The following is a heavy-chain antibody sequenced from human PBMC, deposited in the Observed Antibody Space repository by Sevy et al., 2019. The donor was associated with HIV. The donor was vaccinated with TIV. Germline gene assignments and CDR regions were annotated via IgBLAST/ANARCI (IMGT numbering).Heavy chain of an antibody. D-gene: IGHD1-26*01. Sequence: GGSLRLSCLASGFTFSTYAMSWVRQAPGKGLEWVSAISGSGGSTYYADSVEGRFTISRDKSKKTLYLQMNSLRAEDTAVYYCAQGERTFYGMAVWGQGTTVTVSS. J-gene: IGHJ6*02. CDR3: AQGERTFYGMAV. CDR2: ISGSGGST. CDR1: GFTFSTYA. V-gene: IGHV3-23*01.